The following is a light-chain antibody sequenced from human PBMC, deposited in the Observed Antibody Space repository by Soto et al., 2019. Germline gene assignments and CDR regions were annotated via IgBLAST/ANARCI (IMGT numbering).Light chain of an antibody. CDR2: GAS. Sequence: EIVLTQSPGALSLSPGERAALSCRASQSVTDRYLAWYQQRPGQAPRLLIYGASKRATGIPDRFSGSGSGTDFTLTITRLEPEDFAVYYCQQYGSSRTWTFGQGTKVDIK. CDR1: QSVTDRY. J-gene: IGKJ1*01. CDR3: QQYGSSRTWT. V-gene: IGKV3-20*01.